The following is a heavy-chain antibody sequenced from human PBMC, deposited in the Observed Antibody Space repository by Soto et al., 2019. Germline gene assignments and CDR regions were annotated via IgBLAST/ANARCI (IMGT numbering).Heavy chain of an antibody. J-gene: IGHJ4*02. V-gene: IGHV1-69*12. Sequence: QVQLVQSGAVVQKPGSSVKVSCKTSGGSFTNYAISWVRQAPGQGLEWMGGILPIFNTSNYAQKFQDTVTFIADESTSTAYMELSNLRYDDTAVYYCARGKLVPNGNFDYWGQGTLVTVSS. CDR1: GGSFTNYA. D-gene: IGHD2-8*01. CDR3: ARGKLVPNGNFDY. CDR2: ILPIFNTS.